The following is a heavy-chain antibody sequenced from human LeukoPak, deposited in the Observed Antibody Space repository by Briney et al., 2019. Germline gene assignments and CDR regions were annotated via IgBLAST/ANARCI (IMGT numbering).Heavy chain of an antibody. V-gene: IGHV3-23*01. D-gene: IGHD3-10*01. Sequence: GGSLRLSCAASGFTFNSYAMSWVRQAPGKGLEWVSGVRRGGGGTYYADSVKGRFTSSRDNSRNTLYLQMNSLRVEDTAVYYCAKEGVRGSGSYYNVKDYWGQGTLVTVSS. CDR2: VRRGGGGT. J-gene: IGHJ4*02. CDR1: GFTFNSYA. CDR3: AKEGVRGSGSYYNVKDY.